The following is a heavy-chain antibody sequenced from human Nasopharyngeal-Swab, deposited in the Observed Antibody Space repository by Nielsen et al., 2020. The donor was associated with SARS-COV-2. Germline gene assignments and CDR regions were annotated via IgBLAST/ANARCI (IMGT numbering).Heavy chain of an antibody. CDR3: ATEDPAQKGVDY. CDR2: IYNSGNP. CDR1: GFTVSSNY. V-gene: IGHV3-53*01. Sequence: GGSLRLSCAASGFTVSSNYMTWVRQAPGKGLEWVSIIYNSGNPYYADSVKGRFTISRDTSKNTVYLQMTRLRAEDTAVYYCATEDPAQKGVDYWGQGTLVTVSS. J-gene: IGHJ4*02.